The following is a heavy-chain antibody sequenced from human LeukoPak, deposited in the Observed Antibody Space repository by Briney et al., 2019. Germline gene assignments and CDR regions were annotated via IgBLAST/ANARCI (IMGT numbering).Heavy chain of an antibody. J-gene: IGHJ4*02. CDR2: ISITGETT. Sequence: PGGSLRLSCAASGFTFSNYAMSWVRQAPGKGLDWVSTISITGETTYYADSVKGRFTISRDNAGNSLYLQMNSLRAEDTAVYYCTTSLPHVVDVTTSDGGNWGQGTLVTVSS. CDR3: TTSLPHVVDVTTSDGGN. D-gene: IGHD2-21*02. V-gene: IGHV3-23*01. CDR1: GFTFSNYA.